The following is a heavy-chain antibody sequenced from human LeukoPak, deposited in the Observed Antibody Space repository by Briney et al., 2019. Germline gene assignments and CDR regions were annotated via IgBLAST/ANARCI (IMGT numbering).Heavy chain of an antibody. D-gene: IGHD7-27*01. Sequence: PSQTLSLPCAVSGGSISSGGYSWGWIRQPPGKGLEWIGYIYHSGSTYYNPSLKSRVTISVDRSKNQFSLKLSSVTAADTAVYYCARALTGDGFDYWGQGTLVTVSS. CDR2: IYHSGST. J-gene: IGHJ4*02. CDR3: ARALTGDGFDY. CDR1: GGSISSGGYS. V-gene: IGHV4-30-2*01.